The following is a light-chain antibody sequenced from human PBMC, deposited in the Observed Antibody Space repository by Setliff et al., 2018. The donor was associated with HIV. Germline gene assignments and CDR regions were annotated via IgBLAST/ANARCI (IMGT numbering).Light chain of an antibody. Sequence: QSVLTQPASVSGSPGQSIIISCTGTSSDVGGYNYVSWYQQHPGKAPKLIIYEVTNRPSVVYDRFSGSKSVNTASLTISGLQTEDEADYYCNSYTTSGTRVFGTGTKVTVL. CDR2: EVT. CDR3: NSYTTSGTRV. V-gene: IGLV2-14*01. CDR1: SSDVGGYNY. J-gene: IGLJ1*01.